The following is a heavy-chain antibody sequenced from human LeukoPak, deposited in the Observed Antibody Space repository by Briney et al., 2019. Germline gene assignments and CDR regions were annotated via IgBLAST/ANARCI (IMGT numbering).Heavy chain of an antibody. CDR2: IYYSGSN. V-gene: IGHV4-59*01. D-gene: IGHD3-22*01. J-gene: IGHJ4*02. Sequence: PSETLSLTCTVSGGSISSYYWSWLRQPPGKGLEWIGYIYYSGSNNYNPSLKSRVTISVDTSKNQFSLKLSSVTAADTAVYYCARESTPHYYDSSGYYFDYWGQGTLVTVSS. CDR1: GGSISSYY. CDR3: ARESTPHYYDSSGYYFDY.